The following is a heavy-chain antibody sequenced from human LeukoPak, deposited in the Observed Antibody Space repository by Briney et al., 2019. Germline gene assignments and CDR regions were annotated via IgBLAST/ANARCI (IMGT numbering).Heavy chain of an antibody. CDR1: GFTFSSYA. CDR2: ISDSGGST. D-gene: IGHD6-13*01. V-gene: IGHV3-23*01. Sequence: GGSLRLSCAASGFTFSSYAMSWVRQAPGKGLEWVSAISDSGGSTYYADSVKGRFTISRDNSKNTLYLQMNSLRAEDTAVYYCARGPDSSNWYEPVDYWGQGTLVTASS. CDR3: ARGPDSSNWYEPVDY. J-gene: IGHJ4*02.